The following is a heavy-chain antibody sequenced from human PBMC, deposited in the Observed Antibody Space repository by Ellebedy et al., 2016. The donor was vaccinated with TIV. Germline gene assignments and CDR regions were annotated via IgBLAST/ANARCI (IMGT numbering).Heavy chain of an antibody. Sequence: GGSLRLSXAASGFIFDDYAMHWVRQAPGKGLEWVSGISWNSGSIGYADSVKGRFTISRDNAKNSLYLQMNSLRAEDTALYYCAKDRDDSSGYFSQFDYWGQGTLVTVSS. CDR1: GFIFDDYA. J-gene: IGHJ4*02. CDR3: AKDRDDSSGYFSQFDY. D-gene: IGHD3-22*01. CDR2: ISWNSGSI. V-gene: IGHV3-9*01.